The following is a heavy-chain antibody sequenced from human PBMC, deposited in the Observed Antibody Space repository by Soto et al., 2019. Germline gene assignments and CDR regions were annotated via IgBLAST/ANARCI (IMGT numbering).Heavy chain of an antibody. D-gene: IGHD2-15*01. J-gene: IGHJ6*01. CDR1: GFDFTAAW. CDR2: IKSRGSGGTT. Sequence: QLVESGGGLVTPGKSVTLSCVASGFDFTAAWMHWVRQAPGTGLEWVGRIKSRGSGGTTDYSAPVRGRFAISRDDSKDTVYLPMSSLKTEVNAVYFCAKQRGPSGYSDYGLEVWGQGSTVTVTS. V-gene: IGHV3-15*07. CDR3: AKQRGPSGYSDYGLEV.